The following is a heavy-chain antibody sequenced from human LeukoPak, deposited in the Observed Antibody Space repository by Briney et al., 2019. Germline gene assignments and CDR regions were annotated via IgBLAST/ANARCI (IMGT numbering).Heavy chain of an antibody. Sequence: SETLSLTCTVSGASVSSSSYYWGWIRQPPGKGLEWIASIRYSGNTFSNPSLKSRVTISVDTSKNQFSLRLNSVTAADTAVYYCARGGFLDPFDPWGQGTLLTVSS. CDR3: ARGGFLDPFDP. CDR2: IRYSGNT. J-gene: IGHJ5*02. V-gene: IGHV4-39*01. D-gene: IGHD1-1*01. CDR1: GASVSSSSYY.